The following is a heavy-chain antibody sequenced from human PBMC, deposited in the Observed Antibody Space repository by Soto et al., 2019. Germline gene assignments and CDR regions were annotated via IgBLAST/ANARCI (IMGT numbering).Heavy chain of an antibody. J-gene: IGHJ6*02. D-gene: IGHD6-6*01. CDR2: INAGNGHT. V-gene: IGHV1-3*01. CDR3: ARASSSSSDYFYYGMDV. Sequence: GPPVKVSCKTSGNTLNRYATHWVRQAPGQRLEWMGWINAGNGHTKYSQKFQGRVTITMDTAASTAYMELSSLRSEDTGVYYCARASSSSSDYFYYGMDVWGQGTTVTVSS. CDR1: GNTLNRYA.